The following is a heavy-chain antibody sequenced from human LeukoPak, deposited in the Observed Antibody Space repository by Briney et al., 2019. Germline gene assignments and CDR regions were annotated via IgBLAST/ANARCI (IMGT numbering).Heavy chain of an antibody. CDR1: GGSISSYY. CDR3: ARDTTLFRWFDP. J-gene: IGHJ5*02. V-gene: IGHV4-59*12. CDR2: IYYSGST. D-gene: IGHD2-21*01. Sequence: SETLSLTCTVSGGSISSYYWSWIRQPPGKGLEWIGYIYYSGSTYYNPSLKSRVTISVDTSKNQFSLKLSSVTAADTAVYYCARDTTLFRWFDPWGQGTLVTVSS.